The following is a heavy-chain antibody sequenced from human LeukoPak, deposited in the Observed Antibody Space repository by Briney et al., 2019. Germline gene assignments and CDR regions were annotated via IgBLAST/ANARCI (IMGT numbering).Heavy chain of an antibody. J-gene: IGHJ4*02. CDR1: GFTFSSYA. CDR3: AIGLFDSSGYDFDY. CDR2: ISGSGGST. Sequence: GGSLRLSCAASGFTFSSYAMSWVRQAPGKGLEWVSAISGSGGSTYYADSVKGRFTISRDNSKNTLYLQMNSLRAEDTAVYYCAIGLFDSSGYDFDYWGQGTLVTVSS. V-gene: IGHV3-23*01. D-gene: IGHD3-22*01.